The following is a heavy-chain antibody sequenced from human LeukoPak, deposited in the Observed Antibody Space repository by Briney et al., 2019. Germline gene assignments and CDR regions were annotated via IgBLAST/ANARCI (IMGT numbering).Heavy chain of an antibody. CDR3: ARDPAYTTGWTKNAFDI. J-gene: IGHJ3*02. CDR2: TYYRSKLYN. D-gene: IGHD6-19*01. CDR1: GDSVSSNSAT. Sequence: SQTLSLTCVISGDSVSSNSATWNWIRQSPSRGLEWLGRTYYRSKLYNDFVVSMKSLVTINPDTSKNQFSLQLNSVTPEDTAVYYCARDPAYTTGWTKNAFDIWGQGTMVTVSS. V-gene: IGHV6-1*01.